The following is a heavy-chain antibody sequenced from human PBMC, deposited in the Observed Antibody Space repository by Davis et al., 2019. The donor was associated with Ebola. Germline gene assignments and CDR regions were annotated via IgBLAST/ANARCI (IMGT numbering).Heavy chain of an antibody. D-gene: IGHD4-17*01. Sequence: PSETLSLTCAVSGGSIGSDPYSLSWIRQPPGKGLERIGYIYQSGSTYYNPSLRSRVTISVDRSKNQFSLKLTAVTAADTAVYYCARFYGDYKNWFDPWGQGTLVTVSS. CDR1: GGSIGSDPYS. CDR3: ARFYGDYKNWFDP. V-gene: IGHV4-30-2*01. CDR2: IYQSGST. J-gene: IGHJ5*02.